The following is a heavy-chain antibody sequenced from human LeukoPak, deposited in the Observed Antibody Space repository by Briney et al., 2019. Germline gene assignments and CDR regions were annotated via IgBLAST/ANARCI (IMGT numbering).Heavy chain of an antibody. CDR1: GGTFSSYA. Sequence: SVKVSCKASGGTFSSYAISWVRQAPGQGLEWMGRIIPIFGIANYAQKFQGRVTITADKSTSTAYMELSSLRSEDTAVYYCARDKDDDAFDIWGQGTMVTVSS. V-gene: IGHV1-69*04. J-gene: IGHJ3*02. CDR2: IIPIFGIA. CDR3: ARDKDDDAFDI.